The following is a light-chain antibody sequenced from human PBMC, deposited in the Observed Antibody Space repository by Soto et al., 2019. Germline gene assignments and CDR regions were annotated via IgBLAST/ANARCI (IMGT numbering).Light chain of an antibody. J-gene: IGLJ2*01. CDR3: GTWDGSLSAVV. CDR2: DSN. CDR1: SSNIGNNY. Sequence: QSVLTQPPSVSAAPGQKVTISCSGSSSNIGNNYVSWYQHLPGTAPKLLIYDSNKRPSGIPDRFSGSKSGTSATLGITGLQTGDEADYYCGTWDGSLSAVVFGGGTKLTVL. V-gene: IGLV1-51*01.